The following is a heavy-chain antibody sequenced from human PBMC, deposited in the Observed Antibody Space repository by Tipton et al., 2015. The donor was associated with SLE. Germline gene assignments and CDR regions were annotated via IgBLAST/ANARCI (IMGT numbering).Heavy chain of an antibody. CDR3: TTESDGVMEY. D-gene: IGHD2-21*01. J-gene: IGHJ4*02. V-gene: IGHV3-74*01. CDR1: GFIFSNYW. CDR2: VNAGGSST. Sequence: SLRLSCAASGFIFSNYWMHWVRQAPGAGLMWVSRVNAGGSSTNYADSVKGRFTISRDNAKNTLYLQMNALRAEDTAVYYCTTESDGVMEYWGQGALVTVSS.